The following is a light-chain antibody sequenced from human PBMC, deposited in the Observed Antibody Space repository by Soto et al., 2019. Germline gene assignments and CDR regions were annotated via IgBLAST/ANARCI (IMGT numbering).Light chain of an antibody. V-gene: IGKV3-11*01. CDR1: QSVSSN. Sequence: EIVMTQSPATLSLSPGERATLSCRASQSVSSNLAWYQQKPGQAPRLLIYDASNRATGIPARFSGSGSGTDFTLTISSLEPEDFAGYYCQQRNNWPPWTFGQGTKVDIK. CDR2: DAS. J-gene: IGKJ1*01. CDR3: QQRNNWPPWT.